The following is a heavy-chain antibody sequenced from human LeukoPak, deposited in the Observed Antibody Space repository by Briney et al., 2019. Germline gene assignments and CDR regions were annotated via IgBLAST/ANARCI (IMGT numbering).Heavy chain of an antibody. CDR3: ASRFDY. J-gene: IGHJ4*02. CDR2: ISSTSNTI. V-gene: IGHV3-48*01. CDR1: GFTVSSNY. Sequence: GGSLRLSCAASGFTVSSNYMSWVRQAPGKGLEWVSYISSTSNTIYYTESVKGRFTISRDNAKNSLYLQMNSLRAEDTAVYYCASRFDYWGQGTLVTVSS.